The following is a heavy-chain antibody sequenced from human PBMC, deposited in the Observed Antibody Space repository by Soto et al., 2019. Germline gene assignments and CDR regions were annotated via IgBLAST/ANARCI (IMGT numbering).Heavy chain of an antibody. Sequence: PGGSLRLSCAASGFTFSDYYMSWIRQAPGKGLEWVSYISSSGSTIYYADSVKGRFTISRDNAKNSLYLQMNSLRAEDTAVYYWARSPDVVVVAAGSLFWFDPWGQGTLVTVSS. CDR3: ARSPDVVVVAAGSLFWFDP. D-gene: IGHD2-15*01. J-gene: IGHJ5*02. CDR2: ISSSGSTI. CDR1: GFTFSDYY. V-gene: IGHV3-11*01.